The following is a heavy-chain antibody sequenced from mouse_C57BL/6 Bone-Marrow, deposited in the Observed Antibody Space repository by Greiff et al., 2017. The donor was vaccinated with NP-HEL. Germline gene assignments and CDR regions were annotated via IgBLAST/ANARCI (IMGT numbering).Heavy chain of an antibody. CDR2: ISSGGSYT. CDR1: GFTFSSYG. CDR3: ASPYDYDVAWFAY. J-gene: IGHJ3*01. Sequence: EVQGVESGGDLVKPGGSLKLSCAASGFTFSSYGMSWVRQTPDKRLEWVATISSGGSYTYYPDSVKGRCTISRDNAKNTLYQIMSSLKYEDTAMYYCASPYDYDVAWFAYWGQGTLVTVSA. V-gene: IGHV5-6*01. D-gene: IGHD2-4*01.